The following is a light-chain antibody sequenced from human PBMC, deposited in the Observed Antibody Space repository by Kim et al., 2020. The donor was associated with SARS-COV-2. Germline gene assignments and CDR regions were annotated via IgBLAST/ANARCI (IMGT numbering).Light chain of an antibody. J-gene: IGKJ1*01. CDR3: QQSYNTPRT. CDR2: GAS. Sequence: DIQMTQSPSSLSASVGDRVTIACRASQSISNYLNWYQQKPGKAPKLLIYGASSLQSGVPSRFSGSGSGTDFTLTISSLQPEDFATYYCQQSYNTPRTFGQGTKVDIK. CDR1: QSISNY. V-gene: IGKV1-39*01.